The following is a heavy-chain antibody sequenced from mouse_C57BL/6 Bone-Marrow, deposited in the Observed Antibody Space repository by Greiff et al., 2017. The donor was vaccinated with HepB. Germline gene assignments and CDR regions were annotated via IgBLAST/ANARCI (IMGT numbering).Heavy chain of an antibody. Sequence: VQLKESVAELVRPGASVKLSCTASGFNIKNTYMHWVKQRPEQGLEWIGRIDPANGNTKYAPKFQGKATIAADTSSNTAYLQLSSLPSEDPAIYYCASPDSSGYLNFDYWGQGTTLTVSS. D-gene: IGHD3-2*02. CDR2: IDPANGNT. J-gene: IGHJ2*01. CDR1: GFNIKNTY. CDR3: ASPDSSGYLNFDY. V-gene: IGHV14-3*01.